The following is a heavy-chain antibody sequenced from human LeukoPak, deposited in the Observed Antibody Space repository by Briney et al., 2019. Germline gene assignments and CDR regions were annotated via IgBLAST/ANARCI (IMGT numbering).Heavy chain of an antibody. Sequence: PSETLSLTWAVYGGSFSGYYWTWIRQPPGKGLEWIGEINHSGSTNYNPSLKSRVTISVDTSKNQFSLKLTSVTAADTAVYYCARGYSSGFNWFDPWGQGTLVTVSS. V-gene: IGHV4-34*01. CDR1: GGSFSGYY. CDR2: INHSGST. J-gene: IGHJ5*02. D-gene: IGHD6-19*01. CDR3: ARGYSSGFNWFDP.